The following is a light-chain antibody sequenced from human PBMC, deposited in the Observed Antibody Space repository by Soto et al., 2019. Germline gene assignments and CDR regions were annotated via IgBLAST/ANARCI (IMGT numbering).Light chain of an antibody. V-gene: IGLV2-14*01. CDR1: SSDVGGYNY. Sequence: QSALTQPASVSGSPGQSITISCTGTSSDVGGYNYVSWYQQHPGKAPKLMIFDVSNWPSGVSNRFSGSKSDNTASLTISGLQAEDEADYYCNSYTTSSPLYVFGTGTKVTVL. J-gene: IGLJ1*01. CDR2: DVS. CDR3: NSYTTSSPLYV.